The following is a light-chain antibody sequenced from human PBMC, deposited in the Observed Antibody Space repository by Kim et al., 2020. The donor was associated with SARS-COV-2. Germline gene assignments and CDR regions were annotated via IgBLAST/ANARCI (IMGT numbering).Light chain of an antibody. CDR2: YDS. Sequence: PGKTARVSCGENSIGSKGVKWEQQKSDQAPVLVIYYDSDRPSGIPERFSGSNSGNTATLTISRVEAGDEADYYCQVWDSSSDHRVVFGGGTQLTVL. CDR1: SIGSKG. J-gene: IGLJ2*01. CDR3: QVWDSSSDHRVV. V-gene: IGLV3-21*04.